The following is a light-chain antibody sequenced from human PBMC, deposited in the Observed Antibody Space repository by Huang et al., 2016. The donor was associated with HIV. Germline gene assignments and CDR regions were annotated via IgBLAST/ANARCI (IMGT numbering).Light chain of an antibody. CDR1: QSVTNSY. V-gene: IGKV3-20*01. CDR3: QQYSDSPFT. Sequence: IVLTQTPGTLSLSPGERATLSCRARQSVTNSYLAWYQHRPGQAPRLLIYGASSRATGVPDSVSGSGSGTDFTLTITRLEPEDFGVYYCQQYSDSPFTFGGGTKVEIK. J-gene: IGKJ4*01. CDR2: GAS.